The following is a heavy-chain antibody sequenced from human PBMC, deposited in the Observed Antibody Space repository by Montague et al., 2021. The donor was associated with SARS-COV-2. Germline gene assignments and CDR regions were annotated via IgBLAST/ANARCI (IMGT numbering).Heavy chain of an antibody. D-gene: IGHD2-2*01. V-gene: IGHV4-61*02. J-gene: IGHJ5*02. CDR3: TIEGHITTICSGCPRNWFDP. Sequence: TLFTCTLSGDSISRNNLYWTWIRQPAGKGLEWIGRISTTGSPEYNPSLKSRVTLSLDTSKNQFSLRLSSVTAADTAMYYCTIEGHITTICSGCPRNWFDPWGQGTLVTVSS. CDR2: ISTTGSP. CDR1: GDSISRNNLY.